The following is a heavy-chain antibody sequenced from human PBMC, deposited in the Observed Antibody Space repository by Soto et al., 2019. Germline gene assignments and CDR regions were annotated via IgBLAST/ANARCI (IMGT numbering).Heavy chain of an antibody. CDR1: GYTFTSYD. CDR3: ARGQLVSYYYYYGMDV. V-gene: IGHV1-8*01. Sequence: ASVKVSCKASGYTFTSYDINWVRQATGQGLEWMGWMNPNSGNTGYAQKFQGRVTMTRNTSISTAYMELSSLRSEDTAVYYCARGQLVSYYYYYGMDVWGQGTTVTVSS. J-gene: IGHJ6*02. CDR2: MNPNSGNT. D-gene: IGHD6-6*01.